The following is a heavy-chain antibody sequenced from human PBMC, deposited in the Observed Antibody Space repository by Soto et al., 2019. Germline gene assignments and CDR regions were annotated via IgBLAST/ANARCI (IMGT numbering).Heavy chain of an antibody. V-gene: IGHV3-13*05. D-gene: IGHD1-7*01. Sequence: EVQLVESGGGLVQPGGSLRLSCAASGFTFSSYDMHWVRQATGKGLEWVSAIGTAGDPYYPGSVKGRFTISRENAKNSLYLQMNSLRAGDTAVYYCARGGWNYEHWYFDLWGRGTLVTVSS. CDR3: ARGGWNYEHWYFDL. J-gene: IGHJ2*01. CDR2: IGTAGDP. CDR1: GFTFSSYD.